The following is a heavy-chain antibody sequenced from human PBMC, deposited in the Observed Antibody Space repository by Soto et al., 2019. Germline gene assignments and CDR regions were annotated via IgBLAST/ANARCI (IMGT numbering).Heavy chain of an antibody. Sequence: ASVKVSCKASGYTFTNYEITWVRQATGQGLEWMGWMNPKSGNTGYAQKFQGRVTMTRDTSVSTAYMELSSLRSEDTAVYYCARDYYGSAKGMDVWGQGTTVTVSS. D-gene: IGHD3-10*01. V-gene: IGHV1-8*01. CDR2: MNPKSGNT. J-gene: IGHJ6*02. CDR1: GYTFTNYE. CDR3: ARDYYGSAKGMDV.